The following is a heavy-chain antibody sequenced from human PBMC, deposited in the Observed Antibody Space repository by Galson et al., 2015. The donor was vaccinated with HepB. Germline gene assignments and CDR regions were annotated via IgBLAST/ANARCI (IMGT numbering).Heavy chain of an antibody. J-gene: IGHJ4*02. CDR3: AKDLGSDSSGPHFDY. V-gene: IGHV3-30*18. D-gene: IGHD3-22*01. Sequence: LRLSCAASGFTFSSYGMHWVRQAPGKGLEWVAVISYDGSNKYDADSVKGRFTISRDNSKNTLYLQMNSLRAEDTAVYYCAKDLGSDSSGPHFDYWGQGTLVTVSS. CDR2: ISYDGSNK. CDR1: GFTFSSYG.